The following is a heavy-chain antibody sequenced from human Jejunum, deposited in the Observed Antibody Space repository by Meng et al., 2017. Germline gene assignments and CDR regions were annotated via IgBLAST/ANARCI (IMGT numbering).Heavy chain of an antibody. CDR3: ARVRGGVFEN. CDR1: GDSLSLHLVT. CDR2: TYYRSKWDN. Sequence: SGTRPVQPSQAVPLTSSVSGDSLSLHLVTCNWIQQYTWRGFEWVGRTYYRSKWDNDYAVFVKRRINISADTSKNHFSLQLNSVTTEDTAVYYCARVRGGVFENWGQGTLVTVSS. J-gene: IGHJ4*02. D-gene: IGHD3-10*01. V-gene: IGHV6-1*01.